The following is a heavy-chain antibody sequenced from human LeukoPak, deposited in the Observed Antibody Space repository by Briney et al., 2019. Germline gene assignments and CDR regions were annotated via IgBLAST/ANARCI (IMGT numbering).Heavy chain of an antibody. D-gene: IGHD3-16*02. CDR2: FDPEDGET. V-gene: IGHV1-24*01. Sequence: ASVTVSCKASGYTFTGYYTHWVRQAPGKGLEWMGGFDPEDGETIYAQKFQGRVNMTEDTSTDTAYMELSSLKSEDTAVYYCATDGDYVWGSYRILNDAFDIWGQGTMVTVSS. J-gene: IGHJ3*02. CDR1: GYTFTGYY. CDR3: ATDGDYVWGSYRILNDAFDI.